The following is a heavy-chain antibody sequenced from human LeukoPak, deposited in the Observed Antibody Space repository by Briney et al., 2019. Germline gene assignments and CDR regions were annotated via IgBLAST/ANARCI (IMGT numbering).Heavy chain of an antibody. CDR1: GFTFSSTW. CDR3: GRAYYLGSSGYHFPLDY. D-gene: IGHD3-22*01. V-gene: IGHV3-74*01. CDR2: INSDGSTT. Sequence: GGSLRLSCAASGFTFSSTWMHWVRQVPGKGLVWVSRINSDGSTTSYADSVKGRFTISRDNSKNTLYLQMNSLRDEDTAVYYCGRAYYLGSSGYHFPLDYWGQGTLVAVSS. J-gene: IGHJ4*02.